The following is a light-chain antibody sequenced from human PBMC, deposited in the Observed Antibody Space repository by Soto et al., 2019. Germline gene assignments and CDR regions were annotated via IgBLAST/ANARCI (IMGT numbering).Light chain of an antibody. CDR1: QGISSA. V-gene: IGKV1-13*02. Sequence: IQLTQSPSSLSASVGDRVTITCRTSQGISSALAWYQQKPGKAPKLLIYEASSLESGVPSRFSGSGSGTDFTLTISSLQPEDFATYYCQQFNVFGGGTKVEIK. CDR3: QQFNV. J-gene: IGKJ4*01. CDR2: EAS.